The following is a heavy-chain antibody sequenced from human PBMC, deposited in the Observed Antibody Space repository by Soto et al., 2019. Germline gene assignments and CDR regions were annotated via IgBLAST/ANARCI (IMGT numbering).Heavy chain of an antibody. CDR2: INHSGST. V-gene: IGHV4-34*01. Sequence: SETLSLTCAVYGGSFSGYYWSWIRQPPGKGLEWIGEINHSGSTNYNPSLKSRVTISVDTSKNQFSLKLSSVTAADTAVYYCARGMEGVGKYGSSWYGRSPNYYYYYGMDVWGQGTTVTVSS. D-gene: IGHD6-13*01. CDR3: ARGMEGVGKYGSSWYGRSPNYYYYYGMDV. CDR1: GGSFSGYY. J-gene: IGHJ6*02.